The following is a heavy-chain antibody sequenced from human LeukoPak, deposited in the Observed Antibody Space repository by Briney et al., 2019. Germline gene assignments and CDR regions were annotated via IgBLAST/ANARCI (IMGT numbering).Heavy chain of an antibody. CDR2: VSSDGDLK. Sequence: PGGSLRLSCVASGFSFRNHGMHWVRQAPGQGLEWVAIVSSDGDLKHYADSMKGRFTISRDNSKNTLYLQMNSLRRDDTAVYFCAKTPSASPYFFDYWGLGTLVTVSS. D-gene: IGHD6-6*01. CDR1: GFSFRNHG. J-gene: IGHJ4*02. V-gene: IGHV3-30*18. CDR3: AKTPSASPYFFDY.